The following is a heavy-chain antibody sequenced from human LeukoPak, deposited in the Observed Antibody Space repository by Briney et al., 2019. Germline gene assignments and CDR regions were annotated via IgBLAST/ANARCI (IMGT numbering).Heavy chain of an antibody. CDR1: GYTFTSYY. Sequence: ASVKVSCKASGYTFTSYYMHWVRQAPGQGLEWMGFINPSGGSTSYAQKFQGRVTMTRDTSTSTVYMELTSLRSEDTAMYYCTGNADSGLDYWGQGTLVTVSS. CDR3: TGNADSGLDY. CDR2: INPSGGST. V-gene: IGHV1-46*03. J-gene: IGHJ4*02. D-gene: IGHD3-10*01.